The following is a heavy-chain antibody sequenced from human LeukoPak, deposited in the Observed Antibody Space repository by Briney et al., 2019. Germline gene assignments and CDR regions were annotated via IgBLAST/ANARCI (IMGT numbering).Heavy chain of an antibody. J-gene: IGHJ4*02. V-gene: IGHV3-9*01. CDR1: GFTFERYV. CDR2: IHPNNGGV. CDR3: VKDAPNGSVDF. D-gene: IGHD2-8*01. Sequence: PGGSLRLSCVTSGFTFERYVMHWMRLAPGKGLECVSSIHPNNGGVGYAASVKGRFAISRDNARNSLYLEMTSLSPEDTAVYYCVKDAPNGSVDFWGRGTLVTVSS.